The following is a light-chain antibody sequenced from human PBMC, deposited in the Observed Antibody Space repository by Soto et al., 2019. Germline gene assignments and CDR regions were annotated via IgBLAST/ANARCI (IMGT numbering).Light chain of an antibody. V-gene: IGKV3-20*01. J-gene: IGKJ1*01. Sequence: EIVWTQSPGTLSLSPGERATLSCRASQSVSSSYLAWYQQKPGQDPRLLIYDTSSRATGIPDRFSGSGSGTDFTLAISILEPEDFAVYYCQQCGSSPSFGQGTKVELK. CDR1: QSVSSSY. CDR3: QQCGSSPS. CDR2: DTS.